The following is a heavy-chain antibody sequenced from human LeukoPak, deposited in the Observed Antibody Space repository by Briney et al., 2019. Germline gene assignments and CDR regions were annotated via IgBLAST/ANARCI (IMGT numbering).Heavy chain of an antibody. V-gene: IGHV4-4*07. D-gene: IGHD6-19*01. Sequence: KSSETLSLTCTVSGGSISSYYWSWIRQPAGQGLEWIGHMYTSGSTNYNPSLKSRVTMSVDTSKNQFSLKLSSVTAADTAVYYCARVHSSGWYGFWGQGTLVTVSS. CDR3: ARVHSSGWYGF. J-gene: IGHJ4*02. CDR1: GGSISSYY. CDR2: MYTSGST.